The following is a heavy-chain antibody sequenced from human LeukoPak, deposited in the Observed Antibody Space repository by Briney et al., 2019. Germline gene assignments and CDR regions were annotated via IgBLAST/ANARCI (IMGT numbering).Heavy chain of an antibody. D-gene: IGHD4-23*01. J-gene: IGHJ5*02. Sequence: SETLSLTCTVSGGSISSYYWSWIRQPAGKGLEWIGRIYTSGSTNYNPSHKSRVTISVDKSKNQFSLKLSSVTAADTAVYYCARVGETGGNSGGWFDPWGQGTLVTVSS. CDR1: GGSISSYY. CDR2: IYTSGST. V-gene: IGHV4-4*07. CDR3: ARVGETGGNSGGWFDP.